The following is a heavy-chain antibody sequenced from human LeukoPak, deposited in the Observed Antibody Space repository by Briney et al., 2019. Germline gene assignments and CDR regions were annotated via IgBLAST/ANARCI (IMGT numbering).Heavy chain of an antibody. CDR3: ARGLYGDYGKHYDY. Sequence: SETLSLTCAVYGGPFSGYYWSWIRQPPGKGLEWIGEINHSGSTNYNPSLKSRVTISVDTSKNQFSLKLSSVTAADTAVYYCARGLYGDYGKHYDYWGQGTLVTVSS. D-gene: IGHD4-17*01. CDR2: INHSGST. CDR1: GGPFSGYY. V-gene: IGHV4-34*01. J-gene: IGHJ4*02.